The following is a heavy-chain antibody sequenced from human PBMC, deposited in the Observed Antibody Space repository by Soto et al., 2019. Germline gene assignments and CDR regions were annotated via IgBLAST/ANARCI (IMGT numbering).Heavy chain of an antibody. V-gene: IGHV1-46*01. CDR1: GYTFTSYY. CDR2: INPSGGST. D-gene: IGHD3-22*01. CDR3: ARAGSTARITMIVVVNPIDY. J-gene: IGHJ4*02. Sequence: ASVKVSCKASGYTFTSYYMHWVRQAPGQGLEWMGIINPSGGSTSYAQKFQGRVTMTRDTSTSTVYMELSSLRSEDTAVYYCARAGSTARITMIVVVNPIDYWGQGTLVTVSS.